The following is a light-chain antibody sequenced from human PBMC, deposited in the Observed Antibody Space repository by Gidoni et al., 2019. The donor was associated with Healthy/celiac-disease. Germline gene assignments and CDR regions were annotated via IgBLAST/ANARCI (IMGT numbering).Light chain of an antibody. CDR3: QQSYSTPLT. J-gene: IGKJ4*01. Sequence: DIQMTQSPSSLSASVGDRVTITFRASQSISSYLNWYQQKPGKAPKLLIYAASSLQSGVPSSFSGSGSGTDFTLTISSLQPEDFATYYCQQSYSTPLTFXGXTKVEIK. CDR1: QSISSY. V-gene: IGKV1-39*01. CDR2: AAS.